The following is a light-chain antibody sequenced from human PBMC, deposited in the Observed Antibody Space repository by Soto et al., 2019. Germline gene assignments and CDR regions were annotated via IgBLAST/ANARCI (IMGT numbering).Light chain of an antibody. V-gene: IGKV1-13*02. CDR3: QRYNSASIT. CDR2: GAS. J-gene: IGKJ5*01. CDR1: QDISSS. Sequence: AIQLTQSPSSLSASVGDRVTITCRASQDISSSLAWYQQKAGKAPKLLIYGASILQSGVPSGFSGSGFGTDFTLTISSLRAEDFATYYCQRYNSASITFGQGTRLEIK.